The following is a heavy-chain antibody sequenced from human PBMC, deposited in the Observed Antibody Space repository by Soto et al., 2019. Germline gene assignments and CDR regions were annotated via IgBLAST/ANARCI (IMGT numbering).Heavy chain of an antibody. CDR1: GFTFSSYA. D-gene: IGHD3-3*01. V-gene: IGHV3-23*01. J-gene: IGHJ6*02. CDR2: ISGSGGST. Sequence: EVQLLESGGGLVQPGGSLRLSCAASGFTFSSYAMSWVRQAPGKGLEWVSAISGSGGSTYYADSVKGRFTISRDNSKNTLYLQMNSLRAEDTAVYYCAKVNFWSGYYTGHYGMDVWGHGTTVTVPS. CDR3: AKVNFWSGYYTGHYGMDV.